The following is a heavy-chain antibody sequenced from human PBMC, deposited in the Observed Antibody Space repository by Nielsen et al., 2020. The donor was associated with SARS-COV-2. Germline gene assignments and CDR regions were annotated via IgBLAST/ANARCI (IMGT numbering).Heavy chain of an antibody. J-gene: IGHJ4*02. CDR2: INAGNGNT. Sequence: ASVKVSCKASGYTFTSYAMHWVRQAPGQRLEWMGWINAGNGNTKYSQKFQGRVTITRDTSASTAYMELSSLRSDDTAVYYCARGQGRYSSSWYVGYDYWGQGTLVTVSS. CDR1: GYTFTSYA. V-gene: IGHV1-3*01. D-gene: IGHD6-13*01. CDR3: ARGQGRYSSSWYVGYDY.